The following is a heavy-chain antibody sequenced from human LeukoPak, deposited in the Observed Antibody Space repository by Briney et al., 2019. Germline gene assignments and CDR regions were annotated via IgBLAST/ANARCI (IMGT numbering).Heavy chain of an antibody. CDR2: ISYHGSDK. CDR3: AKNTHAYAEIFDY. J-gene: IGHJ4*02. CDR1: EFTFSSYA. D-gene: IGHD2-2*01. Sequence: PGTSLRLSCAASEFTFSSYAMHWDRQAPGKGLEWVAFISYHGSDKYYADSVKGRFTISRDNSKNTLFLQMNSLRAEDTAVYYCAKNTHAYAEIFDYWGQGTLVTVSS. V-gene: IGHV3-30*18.